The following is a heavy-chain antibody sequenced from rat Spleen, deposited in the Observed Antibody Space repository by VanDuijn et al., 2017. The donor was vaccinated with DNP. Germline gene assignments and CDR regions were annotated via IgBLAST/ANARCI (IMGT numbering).Heavy chain of an antibody. D-gene: IGHD4-3*01. CDR2: IWSGGST. J-gene: IGHJ4*01. CDR3: ARSNSGYYVTDA. CDR1: GFTFSNYG. Sequence: VQLVESGGGLVQPGRSLKLSCAASGFTFSNYGMAWVRQPPGKGLEWMGAIWSGGSTSYNSALKSRLGISRDASKSQVFLKMNSLQTEDTAIYFCARSNSGYYVTDAWGQGTSVTVSS. V-gene: IGHV2-1*01.